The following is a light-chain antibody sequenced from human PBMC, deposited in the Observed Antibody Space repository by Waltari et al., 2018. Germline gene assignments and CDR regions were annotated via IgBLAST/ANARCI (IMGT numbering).Light chain of an antibody. CDR3: LQHNSYPRT. V-gene: IGKV1-17*01. Sequence: DIQMTQSPSSLYSSVGDRVPITCRASQDIINGLAWYQQEPGRAPKRLIYSASNLQSGVPSRFSGSGSGTEFTLAISGLQPEDFATYYCLQHNSYPRTFGQGTKVDIK. CDR2: SAS. J-gene: IGKJ1*01. CDR1: QDIING.